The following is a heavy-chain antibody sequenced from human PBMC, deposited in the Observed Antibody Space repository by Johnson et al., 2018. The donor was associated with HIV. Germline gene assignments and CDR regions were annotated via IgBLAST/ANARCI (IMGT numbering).Heavy chain of an antibody. V-gene: IGHV3-30*04. CDR2: IGYDGSNK. J-gene: IGHJ3*02. Sequence: QVQLVESGGGVVQPGRSLRLSCGASGFSFNNYAMHWVRQAPGKGLEWVAVIGYDGSNKYYADSVKGRLTVSRDNSKNTLYLQMNNLRAEDTAVYYCARDWNEYNGFEPDAFDIWGRGTMVTVSS. CDR3: ARDWNEYNGFEPDAFDI. CDR1: GFSFNNYA. D-gene: IGHD5-12*01.